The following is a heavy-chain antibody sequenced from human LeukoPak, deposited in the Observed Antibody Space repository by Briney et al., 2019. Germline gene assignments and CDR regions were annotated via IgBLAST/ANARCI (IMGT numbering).Heavy chain of an antibody. J-gene: IGHJ4*02. D-gene: IGHD2-2*01. V-gene: IGHV3-21*01. CDR1: GFNFIDNS. CDR3: ARGYCSGTSCYMFDS. CDR2: ISSSKTYI. Sequence: GGSLRLSCAGSGFNFIDNSMHWVRQAPGRGLEWASSISSSKTYIYYRDSVKGRFTISRDNAKNSLFLRMNSLRVEDTAVYFCARGYCSGTSCYMFDSWGQGTRVIVSS.